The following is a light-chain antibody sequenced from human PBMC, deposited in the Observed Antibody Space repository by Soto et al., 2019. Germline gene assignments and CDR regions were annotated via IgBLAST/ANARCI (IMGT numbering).Light chain of an antibody. V-gene: IGLV2-8*01. Sequence: QSALTQPPSASGSPGQSVTISCTGTSSDVGYYNHVSWFQQHPGKGPKLIIYEVSKRPSGVPDRFSGSKSGNTASLTVSGLQAEDEADYYCSSHAGYNNFYVFGSGTKVTVL. CDR3: SSHAGYNNFYV. J-gene: IGLJ1*01. CDR1: SSDVGYYNH. CDR2: EVS.